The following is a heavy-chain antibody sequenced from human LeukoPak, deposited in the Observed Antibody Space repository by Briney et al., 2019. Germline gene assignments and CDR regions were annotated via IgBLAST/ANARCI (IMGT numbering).Heavy chain of an antibody. CDR3: AKGPLTEVAGTTWDY. CDR2: ISGSGGST. D-gene: IGHD6-19*01. J-gene: IGHJ4*02. CDR1: GFTFSSYA. Sequence: GGSLRLSCAASGFTFSSYAMTWVRQAPGKGLERVSAISGSGGSTYYADSVKGRFTISRDNSKNTLYLQMNSLRAEDTAVYYCAKGPLTEVAGTTWDYWGQGTPVTVSS. V-gene: IGHV3-23*01.